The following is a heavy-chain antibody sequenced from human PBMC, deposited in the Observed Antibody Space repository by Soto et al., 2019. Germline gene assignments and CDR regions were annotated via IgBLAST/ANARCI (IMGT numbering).Heavy chain of an antibody. V-gene: IGHV3-21*01. J-gene: IGHJ6*02. CDR1: GFTFSSYS. CDR2: ISSSSSYI. Sequence: GGSLRLSCAASGFTFSSYSMNWVRQAPGKGLEWVSSISSSSSYIYYADSVKGRFTISRDNAKNSLYLQMNSLRAEDTAVYYCAKAVDTAMGNYYYYGMDVWGQGTTVTVSS. D-gene: IGHD5-18*01. CDR3: AKAVDTAMGNYYYYGMDV.